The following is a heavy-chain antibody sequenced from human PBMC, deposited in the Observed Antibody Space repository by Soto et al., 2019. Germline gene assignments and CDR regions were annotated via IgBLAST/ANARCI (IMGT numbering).Heavy chain of an antibody. J-gene: IGHJ6*02. V-gene: IGHV3-30-3*01. CDR2: ISYDGSNK. D-gene: IGHD1-20*01. Sequence: GGSLRLSCAASGFTFSSYAMHWVRQAPGKGLEWVAVISYDGSNKYYADSVKGRFTISRDNSKNTLYLQMNSLRAEDTAVYYCARDLSPIFLITGTTNIYGMDVWGQGTTVTVSS. CDR3: ARDLSPIFLITGTTNIYGMDV. CDR1: GFTFSSYA.